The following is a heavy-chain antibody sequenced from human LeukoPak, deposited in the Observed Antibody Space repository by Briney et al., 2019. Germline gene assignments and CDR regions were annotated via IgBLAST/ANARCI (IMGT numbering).Heavy chain of an antibody. J-gene: IGHJ4*02. V-gene: IGHV3-74*01. CDR3: ARDPYDILTGPYFGY. Sequence: PGGSLRLSCAASGFAFRNYWMHWVRQGPGKGLLWVSRINRDGRATSYADSVKGRFTVSRDNAKNTLYLQMNSLRAEDTAVYYCARDPYDILTGPYFGYWGQGTLVTVSS. CDR1: GFAFRNYW. D-gene: IGHD3-9*01. CDR2: INRDGRAT.